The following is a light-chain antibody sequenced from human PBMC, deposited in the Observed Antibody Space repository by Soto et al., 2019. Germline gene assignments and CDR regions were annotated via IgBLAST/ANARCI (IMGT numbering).Light chain of an antibody. CDR2: DAS. Sequence: DIQMTQSPSTLSASVGDRVTITCRASQSISSWLAWYQQKPGKAPKLLIYDASSLGSGIPSRFSGSGSGTEFTLTISSLQPDGFATYYCQQYNSYSTFGQGTKVDIK. CDR1: QSISSW. V-gene: IGKV1-5*01. J-gene: IGKJ1*01. CDR3: QQYNSYST.